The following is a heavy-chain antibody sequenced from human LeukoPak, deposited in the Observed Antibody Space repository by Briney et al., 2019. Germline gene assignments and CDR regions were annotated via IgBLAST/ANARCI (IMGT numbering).Heavy chain of an antibody. Sequence: GGSLRLSCAASGFTFSSYAMSWVRQAPGKGLEWVSAISGSGGSTYYADSVKGRFTISRDNSENTLYLQMNSLRAEDTAVCYCARDSYYYYYMDVWGKGTTVTVSS. J-gene: IGHJ6*03. V-gene: IGHV3-23*01. CDR1: GFTFSSYA. CDR2: ISGSGGST. CDR3: ARDSYYYYYMDV.